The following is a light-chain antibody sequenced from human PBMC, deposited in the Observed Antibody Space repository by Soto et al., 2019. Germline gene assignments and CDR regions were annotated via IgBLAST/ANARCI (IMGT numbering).Light chain of an antibody. CDR2: DDS. CDR1: NIGANS. V-gene: IGLV3-21*02. CDR3: RVWHGSRGV. J-gene: IGLJ2*01. Sequence: SYELTQTPSVSVAPGQTARITCGGDNIGANSVHWYQQKPGQAPILVVYDDSDRPSGIPGRFSGSNSGNTAALTITRVEGGDEAAYYCRVWHGSRGVFGGGTKLTVL.